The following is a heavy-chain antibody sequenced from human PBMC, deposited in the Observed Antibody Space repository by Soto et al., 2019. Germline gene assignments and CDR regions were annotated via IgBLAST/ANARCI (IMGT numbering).Heavy chain of an antibody. V-gene: IGHV3-30*18. CDR3: AKGRAVVFYYGMDV. CDR2: ISCDGSNK. Sequence: XGSLILSCAASGFTFSSYGMHWVRQAPGKGLEWVAVISCDGSNKYYADSVKGRFTISRDNSKNTLYLQMNSLRAEDTAVYYCAKGRAVVFYYGMDVWGHGTTVTVSS. D-gene: IGHD6-19*01. J-gene: IGHJ6*02. CDR1: GFTFSSYG.